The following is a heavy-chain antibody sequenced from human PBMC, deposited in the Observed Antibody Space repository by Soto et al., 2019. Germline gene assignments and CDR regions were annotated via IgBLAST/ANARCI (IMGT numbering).Heavy chain of an antibody. Sequence: GXSLRLSCAASGFTFSSYGIHWVGQAPGKGLEWVAVIWYDGSNKYYADSVKGRFTISRDNSKNTLYLQMNSMRAEDTAVYYCARDKEYSYGFDYWGQGTLVTVSS. J-gene: IGHJ4*02. CDR1: GFTFSSYG. CDR2: IWYDGSNK. D-gene: IGHD5-18*01. CDR3: ARDKEYSYGFDY. V-gene: IGHV3-33*01.